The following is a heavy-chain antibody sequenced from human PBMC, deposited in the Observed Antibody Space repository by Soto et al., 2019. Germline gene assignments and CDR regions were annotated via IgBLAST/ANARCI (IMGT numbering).Heavy chain of an antibody. CDR2: ISAYNFNT. CDR1: GYTFTSYG. CDR3: ARQRGYYYDSSGYYWDY. D-gene: IGHD3-22*01. J-gene: IGHJ4*02. V-gene: IGHV1-18*01. Sequence: ASVKFSCKASGYTFTSYGISWVRQAPGQWLEWMGWISAYNFNTNYAQKLQGIVTMTTDTSTSTAYMELRSLRSDDTAVYYCARQRGYYYDSSGYYWDYWGQGTLVTVSS.